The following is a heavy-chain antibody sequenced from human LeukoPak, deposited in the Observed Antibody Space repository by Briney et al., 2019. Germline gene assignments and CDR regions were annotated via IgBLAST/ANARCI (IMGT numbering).Heavy chain of an antibody. Sequence: PGRSLRLSCAASGFTFDDYAMHWVRQAPGKGLEWVSGISWNSGSIGYADSVKGRFTISRDNAKNSLYLQMNSLRAEDTALYYCAKGLDTGLDYWGQGTLVTVSP. V-gene: IGHV3-9*01. CDR1: GFTFDDYA. J-gene: IGHJ4*02. CDR3: AKGLDTGLDY. CDR2: ISWNSGSI. D-gene: IGHD5-18*01.